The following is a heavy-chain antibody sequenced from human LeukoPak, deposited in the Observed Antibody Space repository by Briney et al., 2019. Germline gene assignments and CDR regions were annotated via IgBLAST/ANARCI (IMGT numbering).Heavy chain of an antibody. CDR2: ISSSSSTI. V-gene: IGHV3-48*01. CDR1: GFTFSSYS. J-gene: IGHJ6*02. Sequence: GGSLRLSCAASGFTFSSYSMNWVRQAPGKGLEWVSYISSSSSTIYYADSVKGRFTISRDNAKNSLYLQMNSLRAEDTAVYYCARGKDGSYGCYYYGMDVWGQGTTVTVSS. CDR3: ARGKDGSYGCYYYGMDV. D-gene: IGHD1-26*01.